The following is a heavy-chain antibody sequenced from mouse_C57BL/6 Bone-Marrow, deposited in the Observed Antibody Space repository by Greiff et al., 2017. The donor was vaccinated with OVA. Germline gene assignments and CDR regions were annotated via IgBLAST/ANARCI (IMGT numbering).Heavy chain of an antibody. J-gene: IGHJ1*03. V-gene: IGHV5-12*01. D-gene: IGHD1-1*01. CDR3: ARPHYYGSRDWYFDV. CDR2: ISNGGGST. CDR1: GFTFSDYY. Sequence: EVKLMESGGGLVQPGGSLKLSCAASGFTFSDYYMYWVRQTPEKRLEWVAYISNGGGSTYYPATVQGRFTISRDNAKNTLYLQMSRLKSEDTAMYYCARPHYYGSRDWYFDVWGTGTTVTVSS.